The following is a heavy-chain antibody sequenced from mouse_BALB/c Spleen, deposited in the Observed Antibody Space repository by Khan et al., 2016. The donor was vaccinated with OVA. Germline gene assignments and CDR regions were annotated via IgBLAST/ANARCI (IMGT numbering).Heavy chain of an antibody. CDR1: GFSLTNYG. V-gene: IGHV2-6-1*01. CDR2: IWSDGST. D-gene: IGHD2-10*01. Sequence: QVQLKEPGPGLVAPSQSLSITCTISGFSLTNYGIHWVRQPPGKGLEWLVMIWSDGSTTYNSALKSRLSISKDNSKSQVFLKMNSLQTDDTAMYYCARQPYYHYNIMDYWGQGTSVTVSS. CDR3: ARQPYYHYNIMDY. J-gene: IGHJ4*01.